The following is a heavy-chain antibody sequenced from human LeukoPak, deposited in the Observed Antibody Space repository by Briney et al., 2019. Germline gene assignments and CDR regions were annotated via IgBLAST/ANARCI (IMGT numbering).Heavy chain of an antibody. V-gene: IGHV3-23*01. D-gene: IGHD3-3*01. CDR2: VSGSGGFT. CDR1: GFTFSSYA. Sequence: GGSLRLSCAASGFTFSSYAMSWVRQAPGKGLEWVSGVSGSGGFTYYADSVKGRFTISRDNSKNTLYMQMSSLRAEDTALYYCAKDPYSDFWSGYYFFDYWGQGTLATVSS. CDR3: AKDPYSDFWSGYYFFDY. J-gene: IGHJ4*02.